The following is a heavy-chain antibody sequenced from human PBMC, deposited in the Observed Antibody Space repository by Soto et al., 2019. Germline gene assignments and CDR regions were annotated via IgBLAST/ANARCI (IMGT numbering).Heavy chain of an antibody. V-gene: IGHV4-34*01. CDR2: ITHRGST. CDR3: ATGRYGSGSYPGRYYYYYYGMDV. J-gene: IGHJ6*02. D-gene: IGHD3-10*01. CDR1: GGSFSGYY. Sequence: PSETLSLTCAVYGGSFSGYYWSWSRQPPGKGLGWMGEITHRGSTHYNPSLKSRVTISVDTSKNQSSLKQSCVPAADTAVYYCATGRYGSGSYPGRYYYYYYGMDVWGQGTTVTVSS.